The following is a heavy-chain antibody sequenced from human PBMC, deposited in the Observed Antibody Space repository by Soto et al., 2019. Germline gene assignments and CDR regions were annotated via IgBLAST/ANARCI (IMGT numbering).Heavy chain of an antibody. Sequence: GSVKLSCKASGESLSDNYIHWVRQAPGQGLEWMGWMNPDSGGSKNAQKFEDRAIMPSDTSINTVYMEMSGLRSDDIAVYYCARNGGGSGNYYSIDLWGPGTLVTVPQ. J-gene: IGHJ5*02. V-gene: IGHV1-2*02. CDR2: MNPDSGGS. D-gene: IGHD3-22*01. CDR1: GESLSDNY. CDR3: ARNGGGSGNYYSIDL.